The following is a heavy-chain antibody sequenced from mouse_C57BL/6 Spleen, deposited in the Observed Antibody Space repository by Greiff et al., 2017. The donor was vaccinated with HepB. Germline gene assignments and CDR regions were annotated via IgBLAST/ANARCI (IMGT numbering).Heavy chain of an antibody. J-gene: IGHJ4*01. Sequence: EVQLQQSGPELVKPGASVKISCKASGYSFTDYNMNWVKQSNGKSLEWIGVINPNYGTTSYNQKFKGKATLTVDQSSSPAYMQLNSLTSEEAAVYYCARRGSGYVNYYAMDYWGQGTSVTVSS. CDR2: INPNYGTT. CDR1: GYSFTDYN. D-gene: IGHD3-2*02. CDR3: ARRGSGYVNYYAMDY. V-gene: IGHV1-39*01.